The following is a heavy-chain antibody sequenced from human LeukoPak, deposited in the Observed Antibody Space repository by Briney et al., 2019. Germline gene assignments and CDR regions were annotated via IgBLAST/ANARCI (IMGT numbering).Heavy chain of an antibody. Sequence: GGSLRLSCAASGFTFSAYDMNWVRQAPGKGLEWVSAISGSGGSTYYADSVKGRFTISRDNSKNTLYLQMNSLTAADTAVYYCARDREWELPYFDYWGQGTLVTVSS. J-gene: IGHJ4*02. CDR1: GFTFSAYD. D-gene: IGHD1-26*01. CDR3: ARDREWELPYFDY. CDR2: ISGSGGST. V-gene: IGHV3-23*01.